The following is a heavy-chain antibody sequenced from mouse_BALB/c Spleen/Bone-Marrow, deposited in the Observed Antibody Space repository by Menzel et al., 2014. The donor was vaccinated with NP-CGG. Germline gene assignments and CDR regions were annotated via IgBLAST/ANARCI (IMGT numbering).Heavy chain of an antibody. J-gene: IGHJ1*01. CDR2: ISYDGSN. V-gene: IGHV3-6*02. D-gene: IGHD2-4*01. Sequence: EVKLMESGPGLVKPSQSLSLTCSVTGYSITSGYYWNWIRQFPGSKLEWMGYISYDGSNNYNPSLKNRISITRDTSKNQFFLKLNSVTTEDTATYYCARVYDYDEYFDVWGAGTTVTVSS. CDR3: ARVYDYDEYFDV. CDR1: GYSITSGYY.